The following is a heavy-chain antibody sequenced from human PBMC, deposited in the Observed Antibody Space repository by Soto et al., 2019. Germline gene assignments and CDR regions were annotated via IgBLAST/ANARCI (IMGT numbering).Heavy chain of an antibody. Sequence: ASVKVSCKTSGYTFTGYYMHWLRQAPGQGLEWMGWINPNSGGTNYAQKFQGRVTMTRDTSISTAYMELSRLRSDDTAVYYCARAGYSYGLPDAFDIWGQGTMVTVSS. CDR3: ARAGYSYGLPDAFDI. D-gene: IGHD5-18*01. J-gene: IGHJ3*02. CDR1: GYTFTGYY. V-gene: IGHV1-2*02. CDR2: INPNSGGT.